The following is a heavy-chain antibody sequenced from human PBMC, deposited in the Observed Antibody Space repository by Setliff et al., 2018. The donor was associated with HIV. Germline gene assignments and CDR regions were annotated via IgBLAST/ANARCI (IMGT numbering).Heavy chain of an antibody. CDR2: IYTSGNT. J-gene: IGHJ6*03. CDR3: ARAEGETPFSSSWYTGINPSVYMDV. CDR1: GGSISSGSHY. V-gene: IGHV4-61*09. Sequence: SETLSLTCTVSGGSISSGSHYWSWIRQPAGKGLEWIGHIYTSGNTNYNPSLKSRVTISIDTSKNQFSLRLNSVTAADTAVYHCARAEGETPFSSSWYTGINPSVYMDVWGKGTTVTVSS. D-gene: IGHD6-13*01.